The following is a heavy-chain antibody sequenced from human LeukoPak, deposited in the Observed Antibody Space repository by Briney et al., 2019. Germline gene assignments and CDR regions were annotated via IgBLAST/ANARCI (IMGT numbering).Heavy chain of an antibody. V-gene: IGHV1-3*01. D-gene: IGHD1-1*01. J-gene: IGHJ3*02. CDR1: GYTFTSYA. CDR2: INAGNGNT. CDR3: AKYNQENDAFDI. Sequence: RASAKVSCKASGYTFTSYAMHWVRQAPGQRLEWMGWINAGNGNTKYSQRFQGRVTITRDTSASTAYMELSSLRSEDTAVYYCAKYNQENDAFDIWGQGTMVTVSS.